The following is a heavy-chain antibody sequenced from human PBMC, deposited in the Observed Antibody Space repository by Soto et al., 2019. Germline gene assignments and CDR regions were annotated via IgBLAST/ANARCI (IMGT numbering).Heavy chain of an antibody. V-gene: IGHV3-48*02. CDR2: IHSSSSTI. J-gene: IGHJ4*02. CDR1: GLTFTSYS. D-gene: IGHD5-18*01. Sequence: GGSLRLSCAASGLTFTSYSMNWVRQAPGKGLEWVSFIHSSSSTIYYADSVKGRFTISRDNAKNSLYLQMNSLRDEDTAVYYCLIDRRYTYCFDFSCPAPLVTVS. CDR3: LIDRRYTYCFDF.